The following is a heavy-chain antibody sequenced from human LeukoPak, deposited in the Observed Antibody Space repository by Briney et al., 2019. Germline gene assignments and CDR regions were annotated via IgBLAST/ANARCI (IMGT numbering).Heavy chain of an antibody. CDR3: ARDRLAGSTYYGLLYY. V-gene: IGHV1-46*01. J-gene: IGHJ4*02. Sequence: ASVKVSCKASGYTFTSYYMHWVRQAPGQGLEWMGIINPSGGSTSYAQKFQGRVTMTRDTSTSTVYMELSSLRSEDTAVYYCARDRLAGSTYYGLLYYWGQGSLVTVSS. CDR1: GYTFTSYY. CDR2: INPSGGST. D-gene: IGHD3-3*01.